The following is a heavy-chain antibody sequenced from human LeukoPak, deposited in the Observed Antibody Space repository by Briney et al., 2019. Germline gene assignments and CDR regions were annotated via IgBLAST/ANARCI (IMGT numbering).Heavy chain of an antibody. CDR2: ISSISSYI. D-gene: IGHD6-6*01. CDR1: GFTFNSYS. Sequence: GGSLRLSCAASGFTFNSYSMNWVRQAPGKGLEWVSSISSISSYIYYADSVKGRFTISRDNAKNSLYLQMNSLRAEDTAVYFCARDEKGYSSSGPADYWGQGTLVTVSS. V-gene: IGHV3-21*01. CDR3: ARDEKGYSSSGPADY. J-gene: IGHJ4*02.